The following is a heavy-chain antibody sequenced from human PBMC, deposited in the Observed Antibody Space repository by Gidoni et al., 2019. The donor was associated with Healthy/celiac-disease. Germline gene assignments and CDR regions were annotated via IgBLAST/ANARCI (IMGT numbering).Heavy chain of an antibody. Sequence: EVQLVESGGGLVKPGGSLRLSCAASGFTFSSYSMNWVRQAPGTGLEWVSSISSSSSYIYYADSVKGRFTISRDNAKNSLYLQMNSLRAEDTAVYYCARDGPTSSSWYPPTLETNYYYGMDVWGQGTTVTVSS. CDR1: GFTFSSYS. D-gene: IGHD6-13*01. V-gene: IGHV3-21*01. CDR2: ISSSSSYI. J-gene: IGHJ6*02. CDR3: ARDGPTSSSWYPPTLETNYYYGMDV.